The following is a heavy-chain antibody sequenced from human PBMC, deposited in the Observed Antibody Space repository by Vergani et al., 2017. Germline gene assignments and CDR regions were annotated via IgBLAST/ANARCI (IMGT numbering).Heavy chain of an antibody. CDR1: GGTFSSYA. J-gene: IGHJ3*02. CDR3: ARERPASIVVGCHSHDAFDI. V-gene: IGHV1-69*01. Sequence: QVQLVQSGAEVKKPGSSVKVSCKASGGTFSSYAISWVRQAPGQGLEWMGGIIPIFGTANHAQKFQGRVTITADESTSTAYMELSSLSAEDTAVYYCARERPASIVVGCHSHDAFDIWGQGTMVTVSS. D-gene: IGHD2-15*01. CDR2: IIPIFGTA.